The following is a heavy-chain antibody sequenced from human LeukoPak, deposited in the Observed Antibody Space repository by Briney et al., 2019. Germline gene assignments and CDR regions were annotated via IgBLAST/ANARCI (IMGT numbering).Heavy chain of an antibody. J-gene: IGHJ4*02. CDR2: INPNSGGT. CDR1: GYTFTGYY. V-gene: IGHV1-2*02. CDR3: ARDPGIAVAVDY. D-gene: IGHD6-19*01. Sequence: ASVKVSYKASGYTFTGYYLHWLRQAPGQGLEWMGWINPNSGGTNYAQKFQGRGTMTRDTSISTAYMELSRLRSDDTAVYYCARDPGIAVAVDYWGQGTLVTVSS.